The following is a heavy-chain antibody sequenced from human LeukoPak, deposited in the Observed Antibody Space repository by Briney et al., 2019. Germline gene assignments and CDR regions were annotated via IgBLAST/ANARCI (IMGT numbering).Heavy chain of an antibody. CDR3: ARDHYGDYEFDY. Sequence: SVKVSCKASGGTFSSYTISWVRQAPGQGLEWMGRIIPILGIANYAQKFQGRVTITADKSTSTAYMELSSLRSEVTAVYYCARDHYGDYEFDYWGQGTLVTVSS. V-gene: IGHV1-69*04. D-gene: IGHD4-17*01. J-gene: IGHJ4*02. CDR1: GGTFSSYT. CDR2: IIPILGIA.